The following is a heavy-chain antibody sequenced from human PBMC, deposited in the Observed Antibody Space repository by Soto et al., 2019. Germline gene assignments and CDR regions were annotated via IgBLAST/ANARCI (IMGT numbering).Heavy chain of an antibody. CDR1: GFTFGDLG. CDR2: IDWNGGTT. V-gene: IGHV3-20*04. Sequence: PGGSLSLSCAASGFTFGDLGMSWVRHVPGKGLEWVCGIDWNGGTTGCVDSVKGRFTISRDNAKNSLYLQMNSLRPEDTAFYYGARGMNRAMVIFFIYGGQGTRVTVSS. D-gene: IGHD5-18*01. CDR3: ARGMNRAMVIFFIY. J-gene: IGHJ4*02.